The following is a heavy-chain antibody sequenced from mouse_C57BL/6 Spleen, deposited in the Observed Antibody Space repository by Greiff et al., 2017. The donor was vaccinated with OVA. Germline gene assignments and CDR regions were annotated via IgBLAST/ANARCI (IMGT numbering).Heavy chain of an antibody. Sequence: VHVKQSGTVLARPGASVKMSCKTSGYTFTSYWMHWVKQRPGQGLEWIGAIYPGNSDSSYNQKFKGKAKLTAVTSASTAYMELSSLTNEDSAVYYCTGGYYEGAMDYWGQGTSVTVSS. V-gene: IGHV1-5*01. D-gene: IGHD2-3*01. CDR2: IYPGNSDS. CDR3: TGGYYEGAMDY. J-gene: IGHJ4*01. CDR1: GYTFTSYW.